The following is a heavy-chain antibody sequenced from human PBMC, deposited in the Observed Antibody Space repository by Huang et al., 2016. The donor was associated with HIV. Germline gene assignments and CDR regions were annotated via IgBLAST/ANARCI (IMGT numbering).Heavy chain of an antibody. Sequence: EVQLVESGGGLVQSGGSMRLSCAASGFSISSYWMYWVRQAPGKGLVCVSRINIDVSSTSYADSVKGRFTISRDNAKNTLYLLMNSLRAEYTAVYYCARDPRIQSWLNFFDYWGQGTLVSVSS. CDR2: INIDVSST. CDR1: GFSISSYW. D-gene: IGHD3-22*01. V-gene: IGHV3-74*01. J-gene: IGHJ4*02. CDR3: ARDPRIQSWLNFFDY.